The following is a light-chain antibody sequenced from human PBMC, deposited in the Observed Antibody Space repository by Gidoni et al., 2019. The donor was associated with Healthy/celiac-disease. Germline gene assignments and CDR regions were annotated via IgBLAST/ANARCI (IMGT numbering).Light chain of an antibody. CDR1: QSLLHSNGYNY. Sequence: DIVMTQSELSLPVTPGEPASISCRSSQSLLHSNGYNYLDWYLQKPGQSPQLLIYLGSNRASGVPDRFSGSGSCTDFTLKISSVEAEDVGIYYCMQALQTPPYTFGQGTKLEIK. CDR3: MQALQTPPYT. J-gene: IGKJ2*01. V-gene: IGKV2-28*01. CDR2: LGS.